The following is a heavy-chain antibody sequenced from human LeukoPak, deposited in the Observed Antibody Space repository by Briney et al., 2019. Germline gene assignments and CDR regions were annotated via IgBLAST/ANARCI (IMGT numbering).Heavy chain of an antibody. CDR2: INHSGST. CDR3: ARGGRDSGY. J-gene: IGHJ4*02. Sequence: SETLSLTCAAYGGSFSGYYWSWIRQPPGKGLEWIGEINHSGSTNYNPSLKSRVTISVDTSKNQFSLKLSSVTAADTAVYYCARGGRDSGYWGQGTLVTVSS. D-gene: IGHD1-14*01. CDR1: GGSFSGYY. V-gene: IGHV4-34*01.